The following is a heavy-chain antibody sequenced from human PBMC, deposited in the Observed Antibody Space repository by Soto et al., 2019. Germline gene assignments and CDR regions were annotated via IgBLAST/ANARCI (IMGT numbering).Heavy chain of an antibody. Sequence: QVQLVESGGGVVQPGRSLKVSCTASGLSFMTYPMNWVRQAPGKGLEWVAVISYDGSTKYYADSVKGRFTISRDNSKNTWYLKTNSLRADDPAVYYCARPARVDNRYGVHYFDAWGQGTLVIVSS. D-gene: IGHD2-8*01. CDR2: ISYDGSTK. V-gene: IGHV3-30-3*01. CDR3: ARPARVDNRYGVHYFDA. J-gene: IGHJ4*02. CDR1: GLSFMTYP.